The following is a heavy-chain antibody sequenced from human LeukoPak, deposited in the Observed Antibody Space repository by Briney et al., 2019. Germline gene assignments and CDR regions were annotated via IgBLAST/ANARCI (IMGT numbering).Heavy chain of an antibody. V-gene: IGHV3-48*02. Sequence: GGSLRLSCAASGFTFSSYSMNWVRQAPGKGLEWVSYISSSSSTIYYADSVKGRFTISRDNAKNSLYLQMNSLRDEDTAVYYXXXXXXXXXXYYPMAFDYWGQGTLVTVSS. CDR1: GFTFSSYS. D-gene: IGHD3-22*01. J-gene: IGHJ4*02. CDR3: XXXXXXXXXYYPMAFDY. CDR2: ISSSSSTI.